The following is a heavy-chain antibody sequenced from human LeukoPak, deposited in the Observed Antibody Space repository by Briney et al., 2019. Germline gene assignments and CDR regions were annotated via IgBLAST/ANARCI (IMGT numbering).Heavy chain of an antibody. CDR1: GFTFSSYS. J-gene: IGHJ5*02. CDR2: ISSSSSYI. D-gene: IGHD4-23*01. V-gene: IGHV3-21*01. Sequence: PGGSLRLSCAASGFTFSSYSMNWVRQAPGKGLEWVSSISSSSSYIYYADSVKGRFTISRDNAKNSLYLQMNSLRAEDTAVYYCAREANYGGNIWFDPWGQGTLVTVSS. CDR3: AREANYGGNIWFDP.